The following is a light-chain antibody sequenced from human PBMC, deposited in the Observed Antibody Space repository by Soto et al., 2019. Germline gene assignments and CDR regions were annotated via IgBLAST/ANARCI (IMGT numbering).Light chain of an antibody. V-gene: IGLV2-14*01. J-gene: IGLJ1*01. CDR3: SSYTSSSTLV. CDR2: EVS. Sequence: QSALTQPASVSGSPGQSITISYTGTSSDVGGYNYVSWYQQHPGKAPKLMIYEVSNRPSGVSNRFSGSKSGNTASLTISGLQAEDEADYYCSSYTSSSTLVFGTGTKVTVL. CDR1: SSDVGGYNY.